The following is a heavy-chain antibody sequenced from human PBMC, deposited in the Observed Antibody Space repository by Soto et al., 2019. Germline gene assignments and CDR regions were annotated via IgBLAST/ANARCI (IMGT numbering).Heavy chain of an antibody. D-gene: IGHD3-22*01. CDR1: GGHLSGYY. CDR2: INHSVRT. V-gene: IGHV4-34*01. J-gene: IGHJ4*02. Sequence: RSLTYSVSGGHLSGYYWSSMRQPPGKGLEWIGEINHSVRTNYNPSLKSRVTISVDTSKNQFSLKLSSVTAADTAVYYCARRRKFPRYNDSSGEIDYWGQGTLVTVSS. CDR3: ARRRKFPRYNDSSGEIDY.